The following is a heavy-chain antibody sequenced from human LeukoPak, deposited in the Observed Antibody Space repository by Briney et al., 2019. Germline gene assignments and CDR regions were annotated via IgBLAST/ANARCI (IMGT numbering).Heavy chain of an antibody. J-gene: IGHJ4*02. Sequence: PGGSLRLSCAASGFTVSSNYMSWVRQAPGKGLEWVSDIYSGGSTYYADSVKGRFTISRDNSKNTLYLQMNSLRAEDTAVYYCARESPYGDYWGEGYFDYWGQGTLVTVSS. CDR3: ARESPYGDYWGEGYFDY. CDR1: GFTVSSNY. V-gene: IGHV3-66*01. D-gene: IGHD4-17*01. CDR2: IYSGGST.